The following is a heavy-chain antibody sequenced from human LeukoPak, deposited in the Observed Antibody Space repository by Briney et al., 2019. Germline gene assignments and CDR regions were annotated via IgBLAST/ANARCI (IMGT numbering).Heavy chain of an antibody. Sequence: PSETLSLTCTVSGGSISSDYWNWIRQPPGKGLEWIGYIYYSGSTNYNVSLKSRVTISVDTSKKQFSLRLSSVTAADTAVYYCAGEGYTLDYWGQGTLVTVSS. CDR1: GGSISSDY. CDR2: IYYSGST. J-gene: IGHJ4*02. V-gene: IGHV4-59*01. CDR3: AGEGYTLDY. D-gene: IGHD5-24*01.